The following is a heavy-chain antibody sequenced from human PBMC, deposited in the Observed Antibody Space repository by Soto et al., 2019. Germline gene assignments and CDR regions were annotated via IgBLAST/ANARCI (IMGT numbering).Heavy chain of an antibody. J-gene: IGHJ3*02. D-gene: IGHD5-12*01. Sequence: PSETLSLACAVYGGSFSGYYWSWIRQPPGKGLEWIGEINHSGSTNYNPSLKSRVTISVDTSKNQFSLKLSSVTAADTAVYYCARGGQSGRWLQLNLRGARGSAFDIWGQGTMVTVSS. CDR1: GGSFSGYY. CDR3: ARGGQSGRWLQLNLRGARGSAFDI. V-gene: IGHV4-34*01. CDR2: INHSGST.